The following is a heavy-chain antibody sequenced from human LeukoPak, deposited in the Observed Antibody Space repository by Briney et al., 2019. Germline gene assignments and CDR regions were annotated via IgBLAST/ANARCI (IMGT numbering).Heavy chain of an antibody. CDR1: GGSISSYY. V-gene: IGHV4-4*07. D-gene: IGHD2-2*01. Sequence: PSETLSLTCTVSGGSISSYYWSWIRQPAGKGLEWIGRIYTSGSTNYNPSLKSRVTMSVDTSKNQFSLKLSSVTAADTAVYYCARGHYCSSTSCYARYGLNWFDPWGQGTLVTVSS. CDR2: IYTSGST. J-gene: IGHJ5*02. CDR3: ARGHYCSSTSCYARYGLNWFDP.